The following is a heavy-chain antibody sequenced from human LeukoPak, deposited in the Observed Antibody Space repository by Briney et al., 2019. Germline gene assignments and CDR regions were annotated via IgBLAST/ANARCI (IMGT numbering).Heavy chain of an antibody. CDR2: IYYSGNT. CDR3: ARLGEYYYYGMDV. CDR1: GGSIGSYY. V-gene: IGHV4-59*08. J-gene: IGHJ6*02. Sequence: SETLSLTCSVSGGSIGSYYWSWIRQPPGKGLEWIGYIYYSGNTKYNPSLKSRVIISVDTSKNQFSLKLSSVTAADTAVYYCARLGEYYYYGMDVWGQGTAVTVS.